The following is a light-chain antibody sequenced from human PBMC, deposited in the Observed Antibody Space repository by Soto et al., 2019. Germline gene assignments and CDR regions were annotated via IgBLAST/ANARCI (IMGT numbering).Light chain of an antibody. J-gene: IGKJ5*01. CDR1: QSIASY. Sequence: DIHMTQSPYSLSAFVGDRFTITCRASQSIASYLNWYQQKPGKAPKFLIYAASTLQSGVPSRFSGSGSGTDFTLTISSLQPEDFATYFCQQLNSYPITFGQGTRLEIK. CDR2: AAS. V-gene: IGKV1-9*01. CDR3: QQLNSYPIT.